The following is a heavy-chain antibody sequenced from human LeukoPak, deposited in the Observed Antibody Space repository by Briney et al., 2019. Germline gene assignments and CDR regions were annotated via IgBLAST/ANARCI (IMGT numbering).Heavy chain of an antibody. J-gene: IGHJ5*02. D-gene: IGHD1-1*01. Sequence: PGGSLRLSCSASGFTFSHYAMNWVRPPPGRGLEWGLGIIGSGGSTFYGDSVKGRFTISRDNYKNTLYLQMTRLRADDTAVFYCAKEGAEYNLNAWGQGTLVTVSS. CDR3: AKEGAEYNLNA. V-gene: IGHV3-23*01. CDR1: GFTFSHYA. CDR2: IIGSGGST.